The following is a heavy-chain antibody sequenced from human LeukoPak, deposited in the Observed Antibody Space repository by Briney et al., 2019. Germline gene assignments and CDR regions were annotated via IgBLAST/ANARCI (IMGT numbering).Heavy chain of an antibody. J-gene: IGHJ4*02. D-gene: IGHD1-26*01. CDR3: ASIPIHSGSYY. Sequence: GGSLRLSCAASGFTLSSYGMHWVRQAPGKGLEWVAVISYDGSNKYYADSVKGRFTISRDNSKNTLYLQMNSLRAEDTAVYYCASIPIHSGSYYVGQGTLVTVSS. CDR2: ISYDGSNK. V-gene: IGHV3-30*03. CDR1: GFTLSSYG.